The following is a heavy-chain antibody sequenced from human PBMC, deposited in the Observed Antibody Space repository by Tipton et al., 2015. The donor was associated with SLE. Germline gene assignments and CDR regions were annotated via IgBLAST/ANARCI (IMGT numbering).Heavy chain of an antibody. V-gene: IGHV3-30*02. CDR2: IRYDGSSE. D-gene: IGHD4-17*01. CDR3: VERGLRFQ. CDR1: GFTFSSYD. J-gene: IGHJ4*02. Sequence: QLVQSGGGVVQPRGSLTLSCAASGFTFSSYDMDWVRQTPGKGLEWVAFIRYDGSSEYYADSVKGRFTIGRDKSKNTLYLQMNSLRPVDTAVYYCVERGLRFQWGQGTLVTVSS.